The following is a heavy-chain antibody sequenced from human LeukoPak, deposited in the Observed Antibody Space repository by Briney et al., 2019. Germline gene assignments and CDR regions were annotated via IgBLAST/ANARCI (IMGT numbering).Heavy chain of an antibody. CDR2: INPNSGGT. Sequence: ASVKVSCKASGYTFTGYYMHWVRPAPGQGLEWMGWINPNSGGTNYAQKFQGRVTMTRDTSISTAYMELSRLRSYDTAVYYCARVVLGVIINPMGYWGQGTRVTVSA. D-gene: IGHD3-10*02. CDR1: GYTFTGYY. CDR3: ARVVLGVIINPMGY. J-gene: IGHJ4*02. V-gene: IGHV1-2*02.